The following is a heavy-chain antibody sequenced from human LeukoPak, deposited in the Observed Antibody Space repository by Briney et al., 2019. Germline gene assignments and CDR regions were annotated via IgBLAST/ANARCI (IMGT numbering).Heavy chain of an antibody. J-gene: IGHJ4*02. CDR1: GFTFSSYG. Sequence: GGSLRLSCAASGFTFSSYGMLWVRQAPGKGLEWVAFIRNDGSNNYYADSVKGRFTISRYNSKNTLYLQMNSLRTEDTAVYYCAKVPSGTYPLDYWGQGTLITVSS. CDR3: AKVPSGTYPLDY. V-gene: IGHV3-30*02. CDR2: IRNDGSNN. D-gene: IGHD1-26*01.